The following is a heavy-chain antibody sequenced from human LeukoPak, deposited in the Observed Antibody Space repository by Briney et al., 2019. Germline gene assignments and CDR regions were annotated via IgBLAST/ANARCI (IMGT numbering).Heavy chain of an antibody. V-gene: IGHV3-66*02. D-gene: IGHD3-10*01. Sequence: GGSLRLSCAASGFSVSNNYMIWVRQAPGKGLEWVSGMFAAGSIYYADSVKGRFTISRDNSKNTVYLQMNSVRPEDTAVYYCAKIERPMVRGVDAFDIWGQGTMVTVSS. CDR3: AKIERPMVRGVDAFDI. CDR2: MFAAGSI. CDR1: GFSVSNNY. J-gene: IGHJ3*02.